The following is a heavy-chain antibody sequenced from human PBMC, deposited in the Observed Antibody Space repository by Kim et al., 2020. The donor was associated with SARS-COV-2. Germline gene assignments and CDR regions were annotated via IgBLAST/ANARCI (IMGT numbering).Heavy chain of an antibody. J-gene: IGHJ4*02. V-gene: IGHV3-30*01. D-gene: IGHD6-13*01. Sequence: SVTGRFTISRDNSKNTLYLQMNSLRAEDTAVYYCARDVPSSSSWSHYFDYWGQGTLVTVSS. CDR3: ARDVPSSSSWSHYFDY.